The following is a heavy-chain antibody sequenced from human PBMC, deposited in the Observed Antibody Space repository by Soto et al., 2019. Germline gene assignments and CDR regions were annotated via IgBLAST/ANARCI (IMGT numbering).Heavy chain of an antibody. CDR2: ISYDGSNK. D-gene: IGHD3-3*01. CDR3: AKDRSITIFGVVIGLGGMDV. V-gene: IGHV3-30*18. J-gene: IGHJ6*02. CDR1: GFTFSSYG. Sequence: GGSLRLSCAASGFTFSSYGMHWVRQAPGKGLEWVAVISYDGSNKYYADSVKGRFTISRDNSKNTLYLQMNSLRAEDTAVYYCAKDRSITIFGVVIGLGGMDVWGQGTTVTVSS.